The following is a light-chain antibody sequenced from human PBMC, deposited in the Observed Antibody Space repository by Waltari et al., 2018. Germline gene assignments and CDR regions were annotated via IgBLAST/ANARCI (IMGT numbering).Light chain of an antibody. J-gene: IGKJ1*01. CDR3: QKYDRLPAT. Sequence: CRASRGVSWFLAWYQQKPGQAPRLLIYGESTRATGIPDRFSGSGSGTDFSLTISRLEPEDFAVYYCQKYDRLPATFGQGTKVEIK. V-gene: IGKV3-20*01. CDR1: RGVSWF. CDR2: GES.